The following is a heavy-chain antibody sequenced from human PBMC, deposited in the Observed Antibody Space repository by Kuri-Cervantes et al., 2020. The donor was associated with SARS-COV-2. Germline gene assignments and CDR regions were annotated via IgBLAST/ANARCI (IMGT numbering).Heavy chain of an antibody. Sequence: LSCTVSGCSISSSSYYWGWLRQPPGKGLEWIGYIYYSGSTNYNPSLKSRVTISVDTSKNQFSLKLSSVTAADTAVYYCARGYGSTFMDVWGKGTTVTVSS. D-gene: IGHD2-2*01. J-gene: IGHJ6*03. CDR3: ARGYGSTFMDV. CDR1: GCSISSSSYY. CDR2: IYYSGST. V-gene: IGHV4-61*05.